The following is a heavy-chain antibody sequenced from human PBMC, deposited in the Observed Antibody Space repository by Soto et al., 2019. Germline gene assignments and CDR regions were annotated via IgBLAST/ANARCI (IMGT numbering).Heavy chain of an antibody. V-gene: IGHV1-69*13. CDR3: ARDLGSSSSPSGYYYYGIDV. Sequence: SVKVSCKASGGTFSSYAISWVRQAPGQGLEWMGGIIPIFGTANYAQKFQGRVTITADESTSTAYMELSSLRSEDTAVYYCARDLGSSSSPSGYYYYGIDVWGQGTTVTVSS. CDR2: IIPIFGTA. D-gene: IGHD6-6*01. J-gene: IGHJ6*02. CDR1: GGTFSSYA.